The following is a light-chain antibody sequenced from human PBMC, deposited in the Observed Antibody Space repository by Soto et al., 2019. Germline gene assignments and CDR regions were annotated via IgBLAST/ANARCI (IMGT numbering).Light chain of an antibody. CDR3: QKAFSFTRT. V-gene: IGKV1D-12*01. J-gene: IGKJ5*01. CDR1: REVGTW. Sequence: DIEMTQSPSSVSASVGDSVAITCRGSREVGTWVGWYKQIPWKAPKLRSYADSPLQSGVPSSLSGIVSGTDLNRTINSLKHEDGATYYGQKAFSFTRTFGPGTRLEIK. CDR2: ADS.